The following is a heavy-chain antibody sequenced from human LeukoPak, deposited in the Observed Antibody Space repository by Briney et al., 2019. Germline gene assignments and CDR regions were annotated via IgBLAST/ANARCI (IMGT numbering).Heavy chain of an antibody. CDR1: GFTFSNYA. CDR3: ARGSVAPPNY. CDR2: ISGSGGST. V-gene: IGHV3-23*01. J-gene: IGHJ4*02. D-gene: IGHD4-23*01. Sequence: GGSLRLSCAASGFTFSNYAMSWVRQAPGKGLEWVSGISGSGGSTYYADSVKGRFTISRDNSKNTLYLQMNSPRAEDTAVYYCARGSVAPPNYWGQGTLVTVSS.